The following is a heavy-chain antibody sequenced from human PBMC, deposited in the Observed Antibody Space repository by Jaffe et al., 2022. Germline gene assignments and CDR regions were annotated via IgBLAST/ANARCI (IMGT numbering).Heavy chain of an antibody. CDR1: GGSISSYY. CDR3: ARGYGDYFFGGAQIDY. J-gene: IGHJ4*02. Sequence: QVQLQESGPGLVKPSETLSLTCTVSGGSISSYYWSWIRQPPGKGLEWIGYIYYSGSTNYNPSLKSRVTISVDTSKNQFSLKLSSVTAADTAVYYCARGYGDYFFGGAQIDYWGQGTLVTVSS. D-gene: IGHD4-17*01. CDR2: IYYSGST. V-gene: IGHV4-59*01.